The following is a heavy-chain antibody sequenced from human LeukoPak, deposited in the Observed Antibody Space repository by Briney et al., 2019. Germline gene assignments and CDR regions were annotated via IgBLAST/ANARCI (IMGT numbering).Heavy chain of an antibody. CDR3: ARGIPSSWYKAAFDI. CDR2: IYYSGST. J-gene: IGHJ3*02. V-gene: IGHV4-59*01. D-gene: IGHD6-13*01. CDR1: GGSISSYY. Sequence: SETLSLTCTVSGGSISSYYWSWIRQPPGKGLEWIGYIYYSGSTNYNPSLRSRVTISIDTSKNQFSLKLSSVTAADTAVYYCARGIPSSWYKAAFDIWGQGTMVTVSS.